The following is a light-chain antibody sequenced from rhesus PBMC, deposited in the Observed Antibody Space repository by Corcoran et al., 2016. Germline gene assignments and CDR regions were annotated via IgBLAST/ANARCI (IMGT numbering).Light chain of an antibody. V-gene: IGKV1-28*01. CDR2: AAS. Sequence: GDSVTITCRASQGISSYLNWFQQKPGKAPKLLIYAASSLESGVPSRFSGGGAGTECTLTISRLQPEDFAANYCLQHNSYPYSFGQGTKVEIK. CDR3: LQHNSYPYS. J-gene: IGKJ2*01. CDR1: QGISSY.